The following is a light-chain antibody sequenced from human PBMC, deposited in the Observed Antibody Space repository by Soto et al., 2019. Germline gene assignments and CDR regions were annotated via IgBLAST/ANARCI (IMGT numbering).Light chain of an antibody. Sequence: QSVLTQPPSVSGAPGQRVTISCTGSGSTIGAGYDVHWYQQLPGTAPRLLIYDNTNRPSGVPDRFSGSKSGTSASLGITGFQTGDEADYYCGSWDSSLSAYVFATGTKVTVL. V-gene: IGLV1-40*01. J-gene: IGLJ1*01. CDR3: GSWDSSLSAYV. CDR1: GSTIGAGYD. CDR2: DNT.